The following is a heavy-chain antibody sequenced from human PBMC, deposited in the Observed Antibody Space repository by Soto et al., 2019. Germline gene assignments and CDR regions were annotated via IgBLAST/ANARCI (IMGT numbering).Heavy chain of an antibody. D-gene: IGHD2-2*01. J-gene: IGHJ6*03. CDR3: ARHWLLRPYHYYYMDV. CDR2: IYYSGST. Sequence: KPSETLSLTCTVSGGSISSSSYYWGWIRQPPGKGLEWIGSIYYSGSTYYNPSLKSRVTISVDTSKNQFSLKLSSVTAADTAVYYCARHWLLRPYHYYYMDVWGKGITVTVSS. CDR1: GGSISSSSYY. V-gene: IGHV4-39*01.